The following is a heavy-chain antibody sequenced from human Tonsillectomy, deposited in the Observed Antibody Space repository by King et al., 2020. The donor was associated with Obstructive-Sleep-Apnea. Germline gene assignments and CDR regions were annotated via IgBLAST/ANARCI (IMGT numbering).Heavy chain of an antibody. CDR3: ANLPVEMATIQDY. CDR1: GFTFSSYG. CDR2: ISYDGSNK. J-gene: IGHJ4*02. Sequence: VQLVESGGGVVQPGRSLRLSCAASGFTFSSYGMHWVRQAPGKGLEWVAVISYDGSNKYYADSVKVRFTISRDNSKNTLYLQMNSLRAEDTAVYYCANLPVEMATIQDYWGQGTLVTVSS. D-gene: IGHD5-24*01. V-gene: IGHV3-30*18.